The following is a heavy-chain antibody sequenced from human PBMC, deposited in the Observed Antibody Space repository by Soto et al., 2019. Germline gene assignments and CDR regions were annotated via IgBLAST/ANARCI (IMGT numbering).Heavy chain of an antibody. Sequence: PETLSLTCAVYGGSFSGCYWIWIRQPPGKGLEWIGEINHSGSTNYNPSLKSRGTISVDTSKNQFSLKLSSVTAADTAVYYCARGRSPGIAAAGMRNFDYWGQGTLVTVSS. CDR1: GGSFSGCY. V-gene: IGHV4-34*01. J-gene: IGHJ4*02. CDR2: INHSGST. CDR3: ARGRSPGIAAAGMRNFDY. D-gene: IGHD6-13*01.